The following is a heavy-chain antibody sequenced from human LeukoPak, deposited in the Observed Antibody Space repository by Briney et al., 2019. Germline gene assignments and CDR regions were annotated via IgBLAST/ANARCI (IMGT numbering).Heavy chain of an antibody. CDR3: ARVKVWVIAAAGRAFDR. J-gene: IGHJ5*02. Sequence: GASVKVSCKASGYTFTNYDISWVRQAPGQGLEWMGWISAYNGNTNYAQKLQGRVTMTTDTSTSTAYMELRSLRSDDTAVYYCARVKVWVIAAAGRAFDRWGQGTLVTVSS. CDR2: ISAYNGNT. V-gene: IGHV1-18*01. CDR1: GYTFTNYD. D-gene: IGHD6-13*01.